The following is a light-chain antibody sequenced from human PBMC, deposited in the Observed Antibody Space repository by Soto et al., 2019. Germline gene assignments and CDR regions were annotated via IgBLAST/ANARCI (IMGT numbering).Light chain of an antibody. CDR3: QQLNSYPLT. V-gene: IGKV1-5*01. CDR1: QSISDW. Sequence: DIQMTQSPSTLSASVGDRVTITCRASQSISDWLAWYQQKPGQAPKLLIYAASTLQSGVPSRFSGSGSGTEFTLTISSLQPEDFATYYCQQLNSYPLTFGPGTNVDIK. CDR2: AAS. J-gene: IGKJ3*01.